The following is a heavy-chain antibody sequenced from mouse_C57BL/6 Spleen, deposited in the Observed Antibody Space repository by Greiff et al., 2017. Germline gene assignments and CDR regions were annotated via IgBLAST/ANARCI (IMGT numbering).Heavy chain of an antibody. J-gene: IGHJ3*01. Sequence: QVQLKQSGAELARPGASVKLSCKASGYTFTSYGISWVKQRTGQGLEWIGEIYPRSGNTYYNEKFKGKATLTADKSSSTAYMELRSLTSEDSAVYFCARLTTTVVERAYWGQGTLVTVSA. D-gene: IGHD1-1*01. CDR3: ARLTTTVVERAY. CDR1: GYTFTSYG. CDR2: IYPRSGNT. V-gene: IGHV1-81*01.